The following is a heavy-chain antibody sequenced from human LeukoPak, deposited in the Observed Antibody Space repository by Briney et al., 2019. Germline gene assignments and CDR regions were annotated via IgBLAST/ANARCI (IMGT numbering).Heavy chain of an antibody. CDR2: IYGGGST. CDR3: ASVAEMATTGGDAFDI. CDR1: GFTVSSNY. J-gene: IGHJ3*02. D-gene: IGHD5-24*01. V-gene: IGHV3-66*01. Sequence: GGSLRLSCAASGFTVSSNYMSWVRQAPGKGLEWVSVIYGGGSTYYADSVKGRFTISRVNSKNTLYLQMNSLRAEDTAVYYCASVAEMATTGGDAFDIWGQGTMVTVSS.